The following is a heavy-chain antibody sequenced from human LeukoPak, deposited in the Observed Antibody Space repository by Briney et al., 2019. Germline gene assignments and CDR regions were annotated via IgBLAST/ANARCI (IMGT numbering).Heavy chain of an antibody. J-gene: IGHJ4*02. CDR3: ARGAGVRPLDY. CDR1: GFTFSDST. CDR2: ISGSSRFI. D-gene: IGHD1-14*01. Sequence: GGSLRLSCAASGFTFSDSTMNWVRQAPGKGLEWVSSISGSSRFIYYADSVRGRFTISRDSAKNSLDLQMSSLRAKDTAVYYCARGAGVRPLDYWGQGTLVTVSS. V-gene: IGHV3-21*01.